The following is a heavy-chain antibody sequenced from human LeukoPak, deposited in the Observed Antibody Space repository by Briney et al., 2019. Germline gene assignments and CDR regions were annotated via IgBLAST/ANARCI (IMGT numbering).Heavy chain of an antibody. CDR2: ISHDGNNM. D-gene: IGHD4-17*01. Sequence: GGSLRLSCAASGFTFSSYAMSWVRQAPGKGLEWVAVISHDGNNMHYADSVKGRFAISRDNSRNTLYLQMSRLRVEDTAVYSCARENYGDYYIDYWGQGTLVAVSS. CDR1: GFTFSSYA. J-gene: IGHJ4*02. CDR3: ARENYGDYYIDY. V-gene: IGHV3-30*09.